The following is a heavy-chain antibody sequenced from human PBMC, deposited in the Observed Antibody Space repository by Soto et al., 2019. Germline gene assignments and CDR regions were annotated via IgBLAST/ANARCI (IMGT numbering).Heavy chain of an antibody. D-gene: IGHD2-2*03. CDR3: AKPNMDGDYYYYGMDV. V-gene: IGHV3-30*18. CDR2: ISYDGNNK. J-gene: IGHJ6*01. Sequence: QVQLVESGGGVVQPGRSLRLSCAASGFTFSSYGMHWVRQAPGQGLEWVAVISYDGNNKDYADSVKGRFTISRDNSKNTLYQQMNSLRAGDTAVYYCAKPNMDGDYYYYGMDVW. CDR1: GFTFSSYG.